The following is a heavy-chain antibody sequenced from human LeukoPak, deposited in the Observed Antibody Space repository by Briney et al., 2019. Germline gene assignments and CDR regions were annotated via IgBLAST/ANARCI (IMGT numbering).Heavy chain of an antibody. J-gene: IGHJ6*03. CDR2: INHSGRT. D-gene: IGHD3-10*01. CDR3: ARHRYYYRSGSYYGAPYYMDV. Sequence: KPSETLSLTCAVYGGSFSGYYWSWVRQPPGKGLEWIGEINHSGRTNYNPSLKSRVTISVDTSKNQFSLKLSSVTAADTAVYYCARHRYYYRSGSYYGAPYYMDVWGKGTTVTISS. V-gene: IGHV4-34*01. CDR1: GGSFSGYY.